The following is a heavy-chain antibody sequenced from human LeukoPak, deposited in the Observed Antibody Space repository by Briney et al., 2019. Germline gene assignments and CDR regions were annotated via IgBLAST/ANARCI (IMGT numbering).Heavy chain of an antibody. J-gene: IGHJ5*02. V-gene: IGHV4-39*07. CDR1: GGSISSSSYY. Sequence: SETLSLTCTVSGGSISSSSYYWGWIRQSPGKGLEWIGSMSYSGSTYYNPSLTSRVTLSVDTSKNQFSLKLSSVTAADTAVYYCARGLDPWGQGTLVTVSS. CDR2: MSYSGST. CDR3: ARGLDP.